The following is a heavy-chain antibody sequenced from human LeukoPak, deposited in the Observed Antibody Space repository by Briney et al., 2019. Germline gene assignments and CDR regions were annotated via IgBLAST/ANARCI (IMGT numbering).Heavy chain of an antibody. D-gene: IGHD3-22*01. Sequence: GASVKVSCKASGYTFSDYYLHWVRQAPGQGLERMGWVNPHSGGTKYAQHFQGRVTMTRDSSISTAYMELGTMRSDDTAVYYCAREYNYENSGYYPNFDYWGQGTLVTV. CDR2: VNPHSGGT. CDR3: AREYNYENSGYYPNFDY. J-gene: IGHJ4*02. CDR1: GYTFSDYY. V-gene: IGHV1-2*02.